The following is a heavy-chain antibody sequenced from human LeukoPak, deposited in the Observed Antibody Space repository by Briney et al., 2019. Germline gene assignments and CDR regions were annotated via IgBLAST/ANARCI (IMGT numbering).Heavy chain of an antibody. CDR1: GGSISSYY. Sequence: SETLSLTCTVSGGSISSYYWSWIRQPPGKGLEWIGYIYTSGSTNYNPSLKSRVTISVDTSKNQFSLKLSSVTAADTAVYYCARHEYGSGSYYPNWGQGTLATVSS. CDR3: ARHEYGSGSYYPN. CDR2: IYTSGST. J-gene: IGHJ4*02. V-gene: IGHV4-4*09. D-gene: IGHD3-10*01.